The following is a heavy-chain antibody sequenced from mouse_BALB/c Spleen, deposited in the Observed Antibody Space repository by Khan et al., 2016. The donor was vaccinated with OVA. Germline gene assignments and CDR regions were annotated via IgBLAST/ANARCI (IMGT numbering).Heavy chain of an antibody. D-gene: IGHD1-1*01. V-gene: IGHV1S34*01. J-gene: IGHJ3*01. Sequence: LVKTGASVKISCKASGYSFTGYYMHWVKQSHGKSLEWIGYISCYNGSTTYNQKFKGKATFTVDTSSSTVYMQFNSLTSEDSAVYYGARGYYYGSSSFAYWGQGTLFTVSA. CDR3: ARGYYYGSSSFAY. CDR2: ISCYNGST. CDR1: GYSFTGYY.